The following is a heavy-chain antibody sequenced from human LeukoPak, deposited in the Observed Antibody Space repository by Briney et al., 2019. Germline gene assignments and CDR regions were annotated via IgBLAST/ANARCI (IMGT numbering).Heavy chain of an antibody. CDR1: GFTFSSDT. D-gene: IGHD6-13*01. CDR3: AKDPFIGAAGTGYYYMDV. V-gene: IGHV3-21*04. Sequence: PGGSLRLSCAVSGFTFSSDTINWGRRAPRGGGEWGSSTLSSSGYIYYAQSVKGRFTISRNNAKNSLPLQMNSLRAEATAVYYCAKDPFIGAAGTGYYYMDVWGKGTTVTISS. CDR2: TLSSSGYI. J-gene: IGHJ6*03.